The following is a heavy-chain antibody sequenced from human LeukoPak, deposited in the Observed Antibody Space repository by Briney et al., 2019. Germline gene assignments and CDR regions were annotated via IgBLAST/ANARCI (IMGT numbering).Heavy chain of an antibody. J-gene: IGHJ6*03. CDR1: GFTFRRYE. CDR3: ARDRPMLARPNLHLYMDV. V-gene: IGHV3-48*03. CDR2: ISGSGTTI. Sequence: GGSLRLSCAASGFTFRRYEMTWFRRAPGKGLEWVSYISGSGTTIYYADSVKGRFTMSRDNAKNSVYLQIGSLRPGDTLVYFFARDRPMLARPNLHLYMDVWGKGTTVTISS. D-gene: IGHD3-16*01.